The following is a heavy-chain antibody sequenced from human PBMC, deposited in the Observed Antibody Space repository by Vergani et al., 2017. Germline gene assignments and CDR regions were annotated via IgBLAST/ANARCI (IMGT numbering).Heavy chain of an antibody. D-gene: IGHD3-10*01. CDR2: IYKSGRT. CDR3: ARDRVTVVRNQYYGMDV. CDR1: VGSTDGVSSY. J-gene: IGHJ6*02. Sequence: QMQLQESGPGLLKPSQTPSLTCSVSVGSTDGVSSYWTWIRQPAGKGLEWIGRIYKSGRTNYNPSLQSRVTISLDTSKNQFSLNLTSVTAADTGVYFCARDRVTVVRNQYYGMDVWGQGTTVIVSS. V-gene: IGHV4-61*02.